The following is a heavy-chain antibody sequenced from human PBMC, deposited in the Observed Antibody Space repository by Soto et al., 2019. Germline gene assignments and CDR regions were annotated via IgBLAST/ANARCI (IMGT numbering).Heavy chain of an antibody. V-gene: IGHV4-4*07. D-gene: IGHD6-19*01. J-gene: IGHJ5*02. Sequence: SETLSLTCFVSGGSVTSYHWSWIRQPAGKGLDWIGRISTSGTTNYNPSLKSRVTMSVDTSKNHFSLNLSSVTAADTAVYYCAREAGPDRWFDPWGQGTLVTVPS. CDR2: ISTSGTT. CDR3: AREAGPDRWFDP. CDR1: GGSVTSYH.